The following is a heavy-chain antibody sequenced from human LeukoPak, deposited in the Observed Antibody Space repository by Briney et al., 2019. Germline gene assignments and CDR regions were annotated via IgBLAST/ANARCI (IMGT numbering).Heavy chain of an antibody. CDR2: IYYSGST. V-gene: IGHV4-30-4*01. CDR1: DGSISSGDYY. D-gene: IGHD3-10*01. CDR3: ARERWFGELLSGDY. J-gene: IGHJ4*02. Sequence: SQTLSLTCTVSDGSISSGDYYWSWIRQPPGKGLEWIGYIYYSGSTYYNPSLKSRVTISVDTSKNQFSLKLSSVTAADTAVYYCARERWFGELLSGDYWGQGTLVTVSS.